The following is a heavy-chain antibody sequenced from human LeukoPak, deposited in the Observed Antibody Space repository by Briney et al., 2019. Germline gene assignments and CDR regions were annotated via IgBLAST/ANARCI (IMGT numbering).Heavy chain of an antibody. CDR1: GFTFSSYA. Sequence: GGSLRLSCAASGFTFSSYAMSWVRQAPGKGLDWVSAISGSGGSTYYADSVKGRFTISRDNSKNTLYLQMNSLRAEDTAVYYCAKGRYCSSTSCYEAGGDYWGQGTLVTVSS. V-gene: IGHV3-23*01. CDR3: AKGRYCSSTSCYEAGGDY. D-gene: IGHD2-2*01. CDR2: ISGSGGST. J-gene: IGHJ4*02.